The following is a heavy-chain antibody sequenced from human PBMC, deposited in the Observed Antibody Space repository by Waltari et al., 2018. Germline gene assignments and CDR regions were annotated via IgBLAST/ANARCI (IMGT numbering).Heavy chain of an antibody. CDR3: AKDGDYSLTEYDAFDV. V-gene: IGHV3-30*02. CDR1: AFIFSSHG. CDR2: ISFDGKKI. Sequence: VQLLESGGGVVQPGGSLRLSCAASAFIFSSHGMHWVRQIPGKGLEWVAFISFDGKKIFDADSVRGRFTISRDNSNNIVFLQMNSLRPEDSGVYYCAKDGDYSLTEYDAFDVWGQGTVVTVSP. D-gene: IGHD4-17*01. J-gene: IGHJ3*01.